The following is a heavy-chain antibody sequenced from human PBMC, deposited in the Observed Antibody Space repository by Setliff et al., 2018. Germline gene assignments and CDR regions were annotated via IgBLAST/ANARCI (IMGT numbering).Heavy chain of an antibody. V-gene: IGHV1-69*05. CDR3: VREGVDRRSSTDYRYYMDV. CDR1: GATFSSYG. D-gene: IGHD6-6*01. J-gene: IGHJ6*03. CDR2: TIPMFGTT. Sequence: ASVKVSCKASGATFSSYGISWVRQAPGQGPEWMGGTIPMFGTTEYAQKFQGRLTIITDEPTNTAFMQLSSLRSDDTAVYYCVREGVDRRSSTDYRYYMDVWGKGTTVTVSS.